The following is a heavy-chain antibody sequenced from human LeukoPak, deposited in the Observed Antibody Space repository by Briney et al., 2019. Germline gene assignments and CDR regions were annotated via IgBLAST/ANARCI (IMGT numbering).Heavy chain of an antibody. D-gene: IGHD1-14*01. V-gene: IGHV4-61*02. CDR3: ARDSPMRSELRAYYYYYMDV. J-gene: IGHJ6*03. Sequence: SQTLSLTCTVPGGSISSGSYYWSWIRQPAGKGLEWIGRIYTSGSTNYNPSLKSRVTISVDTSKNQFSLKLSSVTAADTAVYYCARDSPMRSELRAYYYYYMDVWGKGTTVTVSS. CDR1: GGSISSGSYY. CDR2: IYTSGST.